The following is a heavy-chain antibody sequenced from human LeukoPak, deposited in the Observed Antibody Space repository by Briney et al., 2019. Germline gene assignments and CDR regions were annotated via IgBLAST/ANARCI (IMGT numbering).Heavy chain of an antibody. CDR1: GGSINSGAYS. J-gene: IGHJ4*02. Sequence: KPSETLSLTCAVSGGSINSGAYSWSWIRQPPGKGLEWIGYIYYSGSTNYNPSLKSRVTISVDTSKNQFSLKLSSVTAADTAVYYCARDQFSYFDYWGQGTLVTVSS. CDR3: ARDQFSYFDY. CDR2: IYYSGST. V-gene: IGHV4-61*08. D-gene: IGHD5-24*01.